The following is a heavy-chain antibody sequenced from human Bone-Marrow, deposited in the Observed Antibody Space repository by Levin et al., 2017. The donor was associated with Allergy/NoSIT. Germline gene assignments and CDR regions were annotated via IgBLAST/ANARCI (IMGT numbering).Heavy chain of an antibody. D-gene: IGHD2-2*01. J-gene: IGHJ4*02. CDR1: GGTFNSYT. CDR2: IIPVFGRA. V-gene: IGHV1-69*13. Sequence: AASVKVSCKASGGTFNSYTVTWVRQAPGHGLEWMGRIIPVFGRADYAQKFQGRLTISADESMTTAYMELSSLRSEDTAMYYCAREYCSSSNCYWGADYWGQGTLVTVSS. CDR3: AREYCSSSNCYWGADY.